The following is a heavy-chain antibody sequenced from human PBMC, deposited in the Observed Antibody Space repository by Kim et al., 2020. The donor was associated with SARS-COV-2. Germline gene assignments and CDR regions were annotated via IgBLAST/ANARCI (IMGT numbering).Heavy chain of an antibody. V-gene: IGHV3-33*01. CDR2: IWYDGSNK. J-gene: IGHJ6*02. Sequence: GGSLRLSCAASGFTFSSYGMHWVRQAPGKGLEWVAVIWYDGSNKYYADSVKGRFTISRDNSKNTLYLQMNSLRAEDTAVYYCARGRCSSTSCYAEVVFDYYYGMDVWGQGTTVTVSS. CDR1: GFTFSSYG. D-gene: IGHD2-2*01. CDR3: ARGRCSSTSCYAEVVFDYYYGMDV.